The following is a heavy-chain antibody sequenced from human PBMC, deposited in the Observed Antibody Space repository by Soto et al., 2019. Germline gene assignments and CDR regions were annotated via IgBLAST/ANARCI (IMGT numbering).Heavy chain of an antibody. Sequence: GPSVKVSCKASGYTFTSYDINWVRQATGQGLEWMGWMNPNSGNTGYAQKFQGRVTMTRNTSISTAYMELSSLRSEDTAVYYCASSQKVVATNYYYYYGMDVWGQGTTVTVSS. CDR2: MNPNSGNT. CDR1: GYTFTSYD. V-gene: IGHV1-8*01. J-gene: IGHJ6*02. D-gene: IGHD2-15*01. CDR3: ASSQKVVATNYYYYYGMDV.